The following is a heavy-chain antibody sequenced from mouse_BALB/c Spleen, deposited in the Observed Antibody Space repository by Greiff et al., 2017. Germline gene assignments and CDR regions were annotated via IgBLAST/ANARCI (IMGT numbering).Heavy chain of an antibody. CDR2: IYPGNGDT. CDR1: GYTFTSYN. D-gene: IGHD2-2*01. Sequence: QVQLKQPGAELVKPGASVKMSCKASGYTFTSYNMHWVKQTPGQGLEWIGAIYPGNGDTSYNQKFKGKATLTADKSSSTAYMQLSSLTSEDSAVYYCARPGYGYDRAWFAYWGQGTLVTVSA. CDR3: ARPGYGYDRAWFAY. V-gene: IGHV1-12*01. J-gene: IGHJ3*01.